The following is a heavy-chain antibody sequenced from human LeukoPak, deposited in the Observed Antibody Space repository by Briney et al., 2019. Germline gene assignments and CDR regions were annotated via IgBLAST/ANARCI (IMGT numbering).Heavy chain of an antibody. Sequence: SQTLSLTCTVSGGSISSGGYYWSWTRQHPGKGLEWIGYIYYSGSTYYNPSLKSRVTISVDTSKNQFSLKLSSVTAADTAVYYCARGIKVPEYCSSTSCSPMFDPWGQGTLVTVSS. J-gene: IGHJ5*02. V-gene: IGHV4-31*03. D-gene: IGHD2-2*01. CDR1: GGSISSGGYY. CDR3: ARGIKVPEYCSSTSCSPMFDP. CDR2: IYYSGST.